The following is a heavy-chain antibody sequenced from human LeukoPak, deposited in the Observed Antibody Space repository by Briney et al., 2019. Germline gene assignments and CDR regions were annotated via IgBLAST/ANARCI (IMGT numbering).Heavy chain of an antibody. CDR2: ISAYNGNT. Sequence: ASVKVSCKASGYTFTSYAISWVRQAPGQGLEWMGWISAYNGNTNYAQKLQGRVTMTTDTSTSTAYMELRSLRSDDTAVYYCAIWGTGSFSDPAFDYWGQGTLVTVSS. V-gene: IGHV1-18*01. CDR1: GYTFTSYA. J-gene: IGHJ4*02. D-gene: IGHD1-26*01. CDR3: AIWGTGSFSDPAFDY.